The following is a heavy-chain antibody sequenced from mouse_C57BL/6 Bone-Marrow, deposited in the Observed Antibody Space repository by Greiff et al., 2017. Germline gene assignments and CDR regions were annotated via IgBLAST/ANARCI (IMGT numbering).Heavy chain of an antibody. D-gene: IGHD1-1*01. Sequence: QVQLKQPGAELVMPGASVKLSCKASGYTFTSYWMHWVKQRPGQGLEWIGEIDPSDSYTNYNQKFKGKSTLTVDKSSSTAYMQLSSLTSEDSAVYYCARKEEIYYYGTGAMDYGGQGTSVTVSA. V-gene: IGHV1-69*01. CDR3: ARKEEIYYYGTGAMDY. CDR2: IDPSDSYT. CDR1: GYTFTSYW. J-gene: IGHJ4*01.